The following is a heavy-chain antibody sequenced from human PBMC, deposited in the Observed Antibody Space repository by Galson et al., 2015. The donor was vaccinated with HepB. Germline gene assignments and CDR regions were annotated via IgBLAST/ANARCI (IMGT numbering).Heavy chain of an antibody. Sequence: LRLSCAASGFTFSSYSMNWVRQAPGKGLEWVSSISSSSSYIYYADSVKGRFTISRDNAKNSLYLQMNSLRAEDTAVYYCARDCSSTSCYGAHPFDIWGQGTMVTASS. CDR2: ISSSSSYI. CDR3: ARDCSSTSCYGAHPFDI. D-gene: IGHD2-2*01. V-gene: IGHV3-21*01. CDR1: GFTFSSYS. J-gene: IGHJ3*02.